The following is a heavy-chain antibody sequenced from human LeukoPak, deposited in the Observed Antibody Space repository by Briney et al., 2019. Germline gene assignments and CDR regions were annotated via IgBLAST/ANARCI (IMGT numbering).Heavy chain of an antibody. Sequence: PSETLSLTCTVSGGSISSSSYYWGWIRQPPGKGLEWIGSIYYSGSTYYNPSLKSRVTISVDTSKNQFSLKLSSVTAADTAVYYCARPYSSSWSDFDYWGQGTLVTVSS. D-gene: IGHD6-13*01. CDR2: IYYSGST. CDR3: ARPYSSSWSDFDY. CDR1: GGSISSSSYY. V-gene: IGHV4-39*01. J-gene: IGHJ4*02.